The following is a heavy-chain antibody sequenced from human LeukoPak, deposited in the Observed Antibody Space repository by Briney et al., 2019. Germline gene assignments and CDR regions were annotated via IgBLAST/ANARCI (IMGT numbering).Heavy chain of an antibody. J-gene: IGHJ4*02. CDR3: AKSGLNRFDY. D-gene: IGHD2-15*01. CDR2: INHSGST. V-gene: IGHV4-34*01. CDR1: GGSFSGYY. Sequence: SETLSLTCAVYGGSFSGYYWSWIRQPPGKGLEWIGEINHSGSTNSNPSLKSRVTVSVDTSKNLFSLKLSSVTAADTAVYYCAKSGLNRFDYWGQGTLVTVSS.